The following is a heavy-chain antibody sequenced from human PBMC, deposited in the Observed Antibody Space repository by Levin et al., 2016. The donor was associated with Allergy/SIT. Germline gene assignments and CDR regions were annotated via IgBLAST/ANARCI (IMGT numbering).Heavy chain of an antibody. CDR3: ACQSFFDGSGYYGHFDF. CDR2: IYPGDSDV. Sequence: GESLKISCKGSGYKFPSYWIGWVRQRPGKGLQWMGIIYPGDSDVKYSPSFQGQVTISADKSANTAYLQWSGLRASDSAMYYCACQSFFDGSGYYGHFDFWGQGTLVTVSS. J-gene: IGHJ4*02. D-gene: IGHD3-22*01. CDR1: GYKFPSYW. V-gene: IGHV5-51*01.